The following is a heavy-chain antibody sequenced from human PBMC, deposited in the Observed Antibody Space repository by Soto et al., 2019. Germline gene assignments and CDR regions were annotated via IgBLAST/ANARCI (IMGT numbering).Heavy chain of an antibody. D-gene: IGHD6-19*01. CDR2: ISGSGGST. Sequence: PGGSLRLSCAASGLTFSSYAMSWVRQAPGKGLEWVSAISGSGGSTYYADSVKGRFTISRDNSKNTLYLQMNSLRAEDTAVYYCAKDRGLRSGWSPWGQGTLVTVSS. J-gene: IGHJ5*02. V-gene: IGHV3-23*01. CDR1: GLTFSSYA. CDR3: AKDRGLRSGWSP.